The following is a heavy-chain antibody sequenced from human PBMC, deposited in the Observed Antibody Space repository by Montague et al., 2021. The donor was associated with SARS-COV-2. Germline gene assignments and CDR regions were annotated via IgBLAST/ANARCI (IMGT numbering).Heavy chain of an antibody. CDR1: GASISTGIYY. V-gene: IGHV4-61*02. CDR3: ARFGGGTLEFDL. J-gene: IGHJ4*02. Sequence: TLSLTCAVSGASISTGIYYWSWIPPPAGQGLKWIGSHRTTGHTNSNSYLESRVFMSVDTNTNQLSLSLTSVTAADTAVYFCARFGGGTLEFDLWGQGALVTVSS. D-gene: IGHD3-10*01. CDR2: HRTTGHT.